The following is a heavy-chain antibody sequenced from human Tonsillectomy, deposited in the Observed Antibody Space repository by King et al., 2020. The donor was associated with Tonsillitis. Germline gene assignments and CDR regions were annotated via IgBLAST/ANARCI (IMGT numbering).Heavy chain of an antibody. CDR2: IYASGIN. D-gene: IGHD6-13*01. CDR3: ARGASGSWYHSYYFDY. V-gene: IGHV4-4*07. J-gene: IGHJ4*02. Sequence: QLQESGPGLVKPSETLSLTCTVSGGSISSYYWSWVRQPAGKGLEWIGRIYASGINSYNPSLKSRVTMSVDTSKNQFSLKLSSVTAADTAVYYCARGASGSWYHSYYFDYWGQGTLVTVSS. CDR1: GGSISSYY.